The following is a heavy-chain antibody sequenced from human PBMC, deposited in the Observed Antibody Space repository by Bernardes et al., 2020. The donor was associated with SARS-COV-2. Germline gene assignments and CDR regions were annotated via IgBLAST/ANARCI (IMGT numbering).Heavy chain of an antibody. CDR2: ISGSGGST. J-gene: IGHJ3*02. CDR3: AKVENYYDSSGYHHAFDI. Sequence: GGSLRLSCAASGFTFSSYAMSWVRQAPGKGLEWVSAISGSGGSTYYADSVKGRFTISRDNSKNTLYLQMNSLRAEDTAVYYCAKVENYYDSSGYHHAFDIWGQGTMVTVSS. D-gene: IGHD3-22*01. CDR1: GFTFSSYA. V-gene: IGHV3-23*01.